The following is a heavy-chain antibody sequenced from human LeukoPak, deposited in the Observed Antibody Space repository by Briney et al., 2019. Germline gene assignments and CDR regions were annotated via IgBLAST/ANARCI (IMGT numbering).Heavy chain of an antibody. CDR3: TTVYKALELLCDDN. CDR2: IKSKTDGGTT. V-gene: IGHV3-15*01. D-gene: IGHD3-3*01. Sequence: PGGSLRLSCAASGFTFSNAWMSWVRQAPGKGLEWVGRIKSKTDGGTTDYAAPVKARFTISREDSKITMYLQMNSMKTEDTAVYECTTVYKALELLCDDNWGQGTLVTVSS. CDR1: GFTFSNAW. J-gene: IGHJ4*02.